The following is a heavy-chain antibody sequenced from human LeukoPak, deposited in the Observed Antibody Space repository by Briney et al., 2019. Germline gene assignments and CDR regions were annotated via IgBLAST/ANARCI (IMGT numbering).Heavy chain of an antibody. D-gene: IGHD3-10*01. Sequence: GGSLRLSCAASGFALCTYWMHCLCQVPGKGPVWGSPINTDGSTTRYADSVKGRFTISRDNGKNTVYLQVNNLRAEDTAVYSCARGYSGTVGYWGQGTLVTVSS. CDR2: INTDGSTT. V-gene: IGHV3-74*01. CDR1: GFALCTYW. CDR3: ARGYSGTVGY. J-gene: IGHJ4*02.